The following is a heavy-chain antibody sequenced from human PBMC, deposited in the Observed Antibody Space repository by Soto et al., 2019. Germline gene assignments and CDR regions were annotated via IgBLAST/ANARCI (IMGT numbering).Heavy chain of an antibody. V-gene: IGHV3-7*03. CDR3: ARGYYSDSSGYYYDAFDI. D-gene: IGHD3-22*01. Sequence: GGSLRLSCAGSEFTFSSYWMNWVRQAPGKXLEWVANIKDDGSEKYYVDSVKGRFTISRDNAKNSLYPQMNSLRAEDTAVYYCARGYYSDSSGYYYDAFDIWGQGTMVTVSS. CDR1: EFTFSSYW. J-gene: IGHJ3*02. CDR2: IKDDGSEK.